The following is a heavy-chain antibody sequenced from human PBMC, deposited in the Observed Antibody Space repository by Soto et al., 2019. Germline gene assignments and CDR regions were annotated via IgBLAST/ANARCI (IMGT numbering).Heavy chain of an antibody. Sequence: EVQLVESGGGLVNPGGSLRLSCAVSGLTFRDAWMNWVRQAPGKGLEWVGNIKSNAAKAPPEYAESVKGRFIISRDDPKNTVYLQMSGLKTEDTDVYYCAWQGTTSFYFHSWGQGTLVTVSS. CDR2: IKSNAAKAPP. D-gene: IGHD1-1*01. J-gene: IGHJ4*02. CDR1: GLTFRDAW. V-gene: IGHV3-15*05. CDR3: AWQGTTSFYFHS.